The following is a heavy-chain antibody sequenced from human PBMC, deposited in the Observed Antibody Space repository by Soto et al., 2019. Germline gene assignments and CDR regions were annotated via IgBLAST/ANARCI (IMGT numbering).Heavy chain of an antibody. D-gene: IGHD1-26*01. Sequence: QVQRVQSGAEVREPGASVKVSCKASGYSFSSLDINWVRQTTGQGLEWMGWMQPRDGRTGYAQKFQGRVTMTRDTSINTAYMELSSLTSDDTAFYYCARGVTAGVDYWGQGTLVTVSS. CDR2: MQPRDGRT. CDR1: GYSFSSLD. CDR3: ARGVTAGVDY. V-gene: IGHV1-8*01. J-gene: IGHJ4*02.